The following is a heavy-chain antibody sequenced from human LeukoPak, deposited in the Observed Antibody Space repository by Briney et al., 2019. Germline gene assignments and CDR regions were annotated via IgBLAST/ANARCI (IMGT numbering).Heavy chain of an antibody. CDR2: ISGSSNEI. CDR1: GFTFSDYF. Sequence: PGGSLRLSCAASGFTFSDYFMNWVRQAPGKGLEYVSSISGSSNEIYYADSVKGRFTISRDNTKNSLYLQMNSLRAEDMAVYYCARGYCGGDCYGDWGRGTLVTVSS. V-gene: IGHV3-21*01. J-gene: IGHJ1*01. CDR3: ARGYCGGDCYGD. D-gene: IGHD2-21*02.